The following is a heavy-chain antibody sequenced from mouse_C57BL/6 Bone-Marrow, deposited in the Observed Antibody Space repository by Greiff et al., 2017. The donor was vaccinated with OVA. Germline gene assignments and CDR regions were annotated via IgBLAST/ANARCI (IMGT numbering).Heavy chain of an antibody. D-gene: IGHD2-3*01. CDR3: AHDGYYGFSY. V-gene: IGHV14-2*01. CDR2: IDPEDGET. Sequence: VQLQQSGAELVKPGASVKLSCTASGFNIKDYYMHWVKQRTEQGLEWIGRIDPEDGETKYAQKFQGKATITADTSSNTAYLQLTSLTSEDTAVYYCAHDGYYGFSYWCQGTLVTVSA. CDR1: GFNIKDYY. J-gene: IGHJ3*01.